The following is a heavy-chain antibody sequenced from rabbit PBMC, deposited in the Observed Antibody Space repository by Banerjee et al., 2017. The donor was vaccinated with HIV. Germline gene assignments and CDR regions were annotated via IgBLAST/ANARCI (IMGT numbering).Heavy chain of an antibody. J-gene: IGHJ4*01. CDR1: GFSFSSSYY. Sequence: QSLEESGGDLVKPGASLTLTCTASGFSFSSSYYMCWVRQAPGKGLEWIGCIYTGSGSTYYASWAKGRFTISKTSSTTVTLQMTRLTAADTATYCCARGDGANAGYDGLWGQGTLVTVS. D-gene: IGHD4-2*01. CDR3: ARGDGANAGYDGL. V-gene: IGHV1S40*01. CDR2: IYTGSGST.